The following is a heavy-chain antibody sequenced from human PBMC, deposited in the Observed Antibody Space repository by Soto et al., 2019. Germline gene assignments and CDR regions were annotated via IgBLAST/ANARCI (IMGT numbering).Heavy chain of an antibody. CDR1: GFTFGSYS. V-gene: IGHV3-48*01. CDR2: ISSSSSTI. CDR3: ASGIYGDYRDY. D-gene: IGHD4-17*01. Sequence: EVQLVESGGGLVQPGGSLRLSCAASGFTFGSYSMNWVRQAPGKGLEWVSYISSSSSTIYYADSVKGRFTISRDNAKNSLYLQMNSLRAEDTAVYYCASGIYGDYRDYWGQGTLVTVSS. J-gene: IGHJ4*02.